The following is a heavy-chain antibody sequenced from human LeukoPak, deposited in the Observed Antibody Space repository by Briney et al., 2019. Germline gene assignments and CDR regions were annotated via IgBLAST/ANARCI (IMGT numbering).Heavy chain of an antibody. J-gene: IGHJ4*02. CDR1: GFTFSSYS. Sequence: GGSLRLSCVASGFTFSSYSINWVRQAPGKGLEWVSYITRSSSAKFYADSVKGRFTISRDNAENLLYLQMNSLRAEDTAVYYCTRDQEGSDYWGQGTLATVSS. CDR2: ITRSSSAK. V-gene: IGHV3-48*01. CDR3: TRDQEGSDY.